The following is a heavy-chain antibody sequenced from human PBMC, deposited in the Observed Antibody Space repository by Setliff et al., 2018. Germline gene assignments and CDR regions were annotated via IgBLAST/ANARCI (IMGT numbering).Heavy chain of an antibody. J-gene: IGHJ4*02. CDR2: ISAYNGKT. V-gene: IGHV1-18*01. D-gene: IGHD5-18*01. CDR3: AGEPRLVWILPTFDY. CDR1: GYTFLSYG. Sequence: ASVKVSCKAVGYTFLSYGLSWVRPAPGQGLEWMGWISAYNGKTDYAQKFQGRVTMTTETSTNTAYLELRRLRYDDSAVYFCAGEPRLVWILPTFDYWGQGTPVTVSS.